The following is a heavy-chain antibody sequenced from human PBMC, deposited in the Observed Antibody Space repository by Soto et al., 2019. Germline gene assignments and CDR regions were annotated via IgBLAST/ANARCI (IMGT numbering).Heavy chain of an antibody. V-gene: IGHV4-61*01. CDR2: IYYSGST. Sequence: QVQLQESGPGLVKPSETLSLTCTVSGGSVSSGSYYWSWIRQPPGKGLEWIGYIYYSGSTNYNPSLKSRVTISVDTSKNQFSLKLSSVTAADTAVYYCARGPLPYSLDPWGQGTLVTVSS. CDR3: ARGPLPYSLDP. CDR1: GGSVSSGSYY. J-gene: IGHJ5*02. D-gene: IGHD5-18*01.